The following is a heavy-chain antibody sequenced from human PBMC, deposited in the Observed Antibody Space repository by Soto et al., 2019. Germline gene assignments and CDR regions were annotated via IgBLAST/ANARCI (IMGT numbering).Heavy chain of an antibody. J-gene: IGHJ6*02. CDR1: GYSFTSYW. D-gene: IGHD3-22*01. Sequence: PGESLKISCKGSGYSFTSYWIGWVRQMPGKGLEWMGIIYPGDSDTRYSPSFQGQVTISADKSISTAYLQWSSLKASDTAMYYCARVGDSSAYTGRYYYGVDVWGQGTTVTVSS. CDR2: IYPGDSDT. V-gene: IGHV5-51*01. CDR3: ARVGDSSAYTGRYYYGVDV.